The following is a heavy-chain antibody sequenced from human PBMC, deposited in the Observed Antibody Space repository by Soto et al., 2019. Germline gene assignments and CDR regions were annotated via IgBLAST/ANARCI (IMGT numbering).Heavy chain of an antibody. J-gene: IGHJ6*03. CDR1: GGSISSYY. CDR3: ATASPQLRYFDWLSPHYYSIDA. CDR2: IYYSGST. D-gene: IGHD3-9*01. V-gene: IGHV4-59*01. Sequence: SETLSLTCTVSGGSISSYYWSWIRQPPGKGLEWIGYIYYSGSTNYNPSLKSRVTISVDTSKNQFSLKLSSVTAADTAVYYCATASPQLRYFDWLSPHYYSIDAWGKGPSVT.